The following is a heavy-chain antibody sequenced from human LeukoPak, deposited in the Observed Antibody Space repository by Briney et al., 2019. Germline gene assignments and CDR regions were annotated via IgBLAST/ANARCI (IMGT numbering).Heavy chain of an antibody. Sequence: SETLSLTCAVYAGSFSGDWWSWIRQPPGKGLEWIGEINQSGSTNYIPSLKSRVTISVDTSKNQFSLRLSSVTAAGTAVYYCARGWQQPVLWGQGTLVTVAS. CDR1: AGSFSGDW. D-gene: IGHD6-13*01. J-gene: IGHJ4*02. V-gene: IGHV4-34*01. CDR3: ARGWQQPVL. CDR2: INQSGST.